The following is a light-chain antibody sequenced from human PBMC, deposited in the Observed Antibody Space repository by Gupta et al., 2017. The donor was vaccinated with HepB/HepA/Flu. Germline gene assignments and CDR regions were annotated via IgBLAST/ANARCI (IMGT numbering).Light chain of an antibody. Sequence: ELVLTQSPATLSLSPGERATLSCRASQSISRYLAWYQQKPGQAPRLLIYDASNRATGIPARFSGSGSGTDFTLTISSLEPEDFAVYYCQQRSNWPPLTFGGGTKVEI. J-gene: IGKJ4*01. CDR1: QSISRY. CDR2: DAS. V-gene: IGKV3-11*01. CDR3: QQRSNWPPLT.